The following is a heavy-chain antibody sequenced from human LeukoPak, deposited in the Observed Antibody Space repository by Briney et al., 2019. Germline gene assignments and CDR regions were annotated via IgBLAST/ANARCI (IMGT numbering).Heavy chain of an antibody. Sequence: SETLSLTCTVSGGSISSYYWSWIRQPPGKGLEWIGYIYYSGGTNYNPSLKSRVTISVDTSKNQFSLKLSSVTAADTAVYYCARRADGSGSYYPGWFDPWGQGTLVTVSS. CDR2: IYYSGGT. V-gene: IGHV4-59*08. J-gene: IGHJ5*02. CDR1: GGSISSYY. CDR3: ARRADGSGSYYPGWFDP. D-gene: IGHD3-10*01.